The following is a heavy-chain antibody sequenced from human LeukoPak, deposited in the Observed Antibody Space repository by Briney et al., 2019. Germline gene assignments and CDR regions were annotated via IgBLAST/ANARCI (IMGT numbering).Heavy chain of an antibody. CDR1: GGSISSSSYY. Sequence: SETLSLTCTVSGGSISSSSYYWGWIRQPPGKGLEWIGSIYYSGSTYYNPSLKSRVTISVDTSKNQFSLKLSSVTAADRAVYYCARARITMVRGVIMADQGWFDPWGQGTLVTVSS. J-gene: IGHJ5*02. V-gene: IGHV4-39*07. CDR2: IYYSGST. CDR3: ARARITMVRGVIMADQGWFDP. D-gene: IGHD3-10*01.